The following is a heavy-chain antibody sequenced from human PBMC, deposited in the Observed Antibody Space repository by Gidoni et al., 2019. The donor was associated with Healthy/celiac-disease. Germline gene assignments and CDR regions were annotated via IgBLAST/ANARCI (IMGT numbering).Heavy chain of an antibody. V-gene: IGHV3-11*06. CDR3: ARDLNDYGDYRKRLDYYYYYMDV. CDR1: GFTFSDYY. J-gene: IGHJ6*03. Sequence: QVQLVESGGGLVKPGGSLRLSCAASGFTFSDYYMSWIRQAPGKGLEWVSYISSSSSYTNYADSVKGRFTISRDNAKNSLYLQMNSLRAEDTAVYYCARDLNDYGDYRKRLDYYYYYMDVWGKGTTVTVSS. D-gene: IGHD4-17*01. CDR2: ISSSSSYT.